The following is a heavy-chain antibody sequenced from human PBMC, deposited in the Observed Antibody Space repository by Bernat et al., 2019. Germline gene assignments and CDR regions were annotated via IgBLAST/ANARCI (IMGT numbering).Heavy chain of an antibody. Sequence: EVQLVESGGGLVKPGGSLRLSCAASGFTFSSYSMNWVRQAPGKGLEWVSSISSSSSYIYYADSVKGRFTISRDNAKNSLYLQMNSLRAEDTAVYYCATIYDSSGYYYVSGGYWGQGTLVTVSS. D-gene: IGHD3-22*01. CDR2: ISSSSSYI. CDR3: ATIYDSSGYYYVSGGY. V-gene: IGHV3-21*01. J-gene: IGHJ4*02. CDR1: GFTFSSYS.